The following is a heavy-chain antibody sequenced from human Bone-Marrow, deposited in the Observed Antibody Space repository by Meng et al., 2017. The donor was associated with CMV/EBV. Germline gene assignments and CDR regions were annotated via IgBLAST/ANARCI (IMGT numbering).Heavy chain of an antibody. J-gene: IGHJ4*02. V-gene: IGHV4-38-2*02. CDR2: IYHSGST. CDR3: ARERVYCSSTSCYLSYFDY. CDR1: GYSISSGYY. D-gene: IGHD2-2*01. Sequence: SETLSLTCTVSGYSISSGYYWGWIRQPPGKGLEWIGSIYHSGSTYYNPSLKSRVTISVDTSKNQFSLKLSSVTAADTAVYYCARERVYCSSTSCYLSYFDYWGQGTLVTVSS.